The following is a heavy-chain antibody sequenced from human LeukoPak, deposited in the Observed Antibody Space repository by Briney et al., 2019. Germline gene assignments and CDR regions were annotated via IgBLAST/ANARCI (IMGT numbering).Heavy chain of an antibody. V-gene: IGHV3-21*01. CDR2: ISSSSSYI. CDR1: GFTFSSYS. Sequence: GGSLRLSCAASGFTFSSYSMNWVRQAPGKGLEWVSSISSSSSYIYYADSVKGRFTISRDNAKNSLYLQMNSLRAEDTAVYYCARDLRERRLMIFGVGPLDYWGQGTLVTVSS. CDR3: ARDLRERRLMIFGVGPLDY. J-gene: IGHJ4*02. D-gene: IGHD3-3*01.